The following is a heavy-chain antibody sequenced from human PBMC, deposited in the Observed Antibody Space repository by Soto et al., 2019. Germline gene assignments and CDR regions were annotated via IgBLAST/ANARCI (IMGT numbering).Heavy chain of an antibody. CDR3: ARHNPWEDYYYYMDV. CDR1: GYSFTSYW. D-gene: IGHD1-26*01. J-gene: IGHJ6*03. Sequence: GESLKISCKGSGYSFTSYWIGWVRQMPGKGLEWMGIIYPGDSDTRYSPSFQGQVTISADKSISTAYLQWSSLKASDTAMYYCARHNPWEDYYYYMDVWGKGTTVTVSS. CDR2: IYPGDSDT. V-gene: IGHV5-51*01.